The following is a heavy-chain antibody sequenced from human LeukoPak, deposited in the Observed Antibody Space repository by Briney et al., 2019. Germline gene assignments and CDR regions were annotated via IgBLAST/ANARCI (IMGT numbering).Heavy chain of an antibody. CDR2: ISGSGGTT. J-gene: IGHJ4*02. D-gene: IGHD2-2*01. CDR1: GFAFDSFA. CDR3: ANVHCTISGCFAGVGPSDD. V-gene: IGHV3-23*01. Sequence: QAGGSLRLSCAASGFAFDSFAMTWVRQAPGKGLEWVSSISGSGGTTYYADSLKGRATISRDNSKNTLYLQVNSLRAEDTAKYYCANVHCTISGCFAGVGPSDDWGQGTLVTVSS.